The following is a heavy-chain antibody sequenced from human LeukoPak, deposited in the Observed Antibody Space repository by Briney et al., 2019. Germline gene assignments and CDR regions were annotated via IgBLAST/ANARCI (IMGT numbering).Heavy chain of an antibody. CDR3: AREYRHEVYDDYYDY. CDR1: GGSITGYH. V-gene: IGHV4-59*01. CDR2: IHYSGST. D-gene: IGHD5/OR15-5a*01. J-gene: IGHJ4*02. Sequence: PSETLSLTCTVSGGSITGYHWTWIRQPPGKGLDWIGYIHYSGSTNYNPSLKSRVSISVETSKNKFSLNLSSVTAADTAVYYCAREYRHEVYDDYYDYWGQGILVTVSS.